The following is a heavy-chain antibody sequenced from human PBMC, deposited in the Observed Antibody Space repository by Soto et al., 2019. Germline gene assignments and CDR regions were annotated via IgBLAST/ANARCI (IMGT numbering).Heavy chain of an antibody. V-gene: IGHV1-69*13. Sequence: SVNVSCKASGGTFSSYAISWVRQAPGQGLEWMGGIMPIFGTANYAQKFQGRVTITADESTSIAYMELSSLRSEDTAVYYCARDAPVRGVANDDYWGQGTLVTVSS. CDR1: GGTFSSYA. D-gene: IGHD3-10*02. J-gene: IGHJ4*02. CDR3: ARDAPVRGVANDDY. CDR2: IMPIFGTA.